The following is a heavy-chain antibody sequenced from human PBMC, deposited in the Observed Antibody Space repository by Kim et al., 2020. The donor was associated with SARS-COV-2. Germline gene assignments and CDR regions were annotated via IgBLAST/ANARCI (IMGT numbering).Heavy chain of an antibody. CDR2: ISSSGTTI. CDR1: GITFNTYE. CDR3: ARERGGYDY. Sequence: GGSLRLSCAASGITFNTYEMNWVRQAPGKGLEWISYISSSGTTISTADSVRGRFTISRDNAENSLFLQMKSLSAEDTAVYYCARERGGYDYWGKGTLVTV. V-gene: IGHV3-48*03. D-gene: IGHD6-25*01. J-gene: IGHJ4*02.